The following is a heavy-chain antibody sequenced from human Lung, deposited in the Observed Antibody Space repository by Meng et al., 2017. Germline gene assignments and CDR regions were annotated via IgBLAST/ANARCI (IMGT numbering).Heavy chain of an antibody. Sequence: QGNRRQWGAALLKPSETLSFTCVVSGGSFRDYYWSWFRRPPGKGLEGIGETTQSGTTNYNPSLESRATISVDTSQNTLSLKLSSVTAADSAVYYCARGPTTMAHDFDYWGQGTLVTVPS. D-gene: IGHD4-11*01. J-gene: IGHJ4*02. V-gene: IGHV4-34*01. CDR1: GGSFRDYY. CDR3: ARGPTTMAHDFDY. CDR2: TTQSGTT.